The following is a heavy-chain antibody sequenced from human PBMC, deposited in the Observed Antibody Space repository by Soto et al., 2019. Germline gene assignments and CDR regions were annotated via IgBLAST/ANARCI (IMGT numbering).Heavy chain of an antibody. J-gene: IGHJ4*02. Sequence: GGSLRLSCAASGFTFSDYYMSWIRQAPGKGLEWVSYISSSGSTIYYADSVKGRFTISRDNAKNSLYLQMNSLRAEDTAVYYCAIDRVVVPAAMPGYYFDYWGQGTLVTVSS. CDR1: GFTFSDYY. V-gene: IGHV3-11*01. CDR2: ISSSGSTI. D-gene: IGHD2-2*01. CDR3: AIDRVVVPAAMPGYYFDY.